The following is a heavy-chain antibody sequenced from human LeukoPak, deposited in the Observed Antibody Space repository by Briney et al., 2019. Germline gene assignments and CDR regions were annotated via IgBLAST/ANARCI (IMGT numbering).Heavy chain of an antibody. CDR2: ISYDGSNK. CDR3: AKGNLDAYYYYYMDV. Sequence: GGSLRLSCAASGFTFISYGMHWVRQAPGKGLDWVAVISYDGSNKYYADSVKGRFTISRDSSKNTLFLQMNSLRAEDTAVYYCAKGNLDAYYYYYMDVWGKGTTVTVSS. CDR1: GFTFISYG. D-gene: IGHD1-14*01. V-gene: IGHV3-33*06. J-gene: IGHJ6*03.